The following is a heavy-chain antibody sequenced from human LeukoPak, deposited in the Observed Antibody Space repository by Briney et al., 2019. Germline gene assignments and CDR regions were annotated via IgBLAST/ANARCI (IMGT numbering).Heavy chain of an antibody. CDR2: IYHSGST. CDR1: GGSISSSNW. J-gene: IGHJ4*02. V-gene: IGHV4-4*02. D-gene: IGHD3-22*01. CDR3: EVDYYDSSGYWEVY. Sequence: SETLSLTCAVSGGSISSSNWWSWVRQPPGKGLEWIGEIYHSGSTNYNPSLKSRVTISVDKSKNQFSLKLSSVTAADTAVYYCEVDYYDSSGYWEVYWGQGTLVTVSS.